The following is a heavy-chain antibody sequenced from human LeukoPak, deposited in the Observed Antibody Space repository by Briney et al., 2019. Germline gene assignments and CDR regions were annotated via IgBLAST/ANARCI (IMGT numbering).Heavy chain of an antibody. CDR2: IGTDGSYI. J-gene: IGHJ3*02. CDR1: GVMFPSYW. Sequence: PGGSLRLSCAASGVMFPSYWMTWVRQAPMKGLEWVLSIGTDGSYIYYADSVQGRFTISRDNAKNSLYLQMNSLTAEDTAVYYCARKMKTGDRVGTFDIWGQRTMVTVSS. CDR3: ARKMKTGDRVGTFDI. D-gene: IGHD1-1*01. V-gene: IGHV3-21*01.